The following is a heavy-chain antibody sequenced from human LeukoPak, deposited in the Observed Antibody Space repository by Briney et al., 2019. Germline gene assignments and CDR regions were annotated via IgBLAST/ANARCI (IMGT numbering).Heavy chain of an antibody. Sequence: GGSLRLSCAASGFTFSSYGMHWVRQAPGKGLEWVSVIYSGGSTYYADSVKGRFTISRDNSKNTLYLQMSSLRADDTAVYYCVRGTDYWGQGTLVTVSS. CDR3: VRGTDY. J-gene: IGHJ4*02. V-gene: IGHV3-66*01. CDR1: GFTFSSYG. CDR2: IYSGGST.